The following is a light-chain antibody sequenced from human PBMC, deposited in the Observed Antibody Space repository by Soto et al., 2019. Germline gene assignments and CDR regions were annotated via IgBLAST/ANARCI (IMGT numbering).Light chain of an antibody. V-gene: IGKV1-39*01. J-gene: IGKJ1*01. Sequence: DIQMTQSPSSLSASVGDRATISCRASQSISGYLNWYQQKPGKAPKLLIYAASSLQSGVPSRFSGSGSGTDYTLTISSLQPEDFATYYCQQFNSYSRTFGQGTKVEIK. CDR1: QSISGY. CDR3: QQFNSYSRT. CDR2: AAS.